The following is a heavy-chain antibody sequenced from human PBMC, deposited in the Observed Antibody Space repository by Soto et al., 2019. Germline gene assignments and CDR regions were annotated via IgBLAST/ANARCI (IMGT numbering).Heavy chain of an antibody. V-gene: IGHV1-2*04. J-gene: IGHJ4*02. CDR3: ARAQCGGHCYSGVDY. CDR2: INPNSGGT. CDR1: GYTFTGYY. Sequence: QVQLVQSGAEVKKPGASVKVSCKASGYTFTGYYMHWVRQAPGQGLEWMGWINPNSGGTNYAQKFQGWVTMTRDTSISTADMELSRLRSDDTAVYYCARAQCGGHCYSGVDYWGQGTLVTVSS. D-gene: IGHD2-21*02.